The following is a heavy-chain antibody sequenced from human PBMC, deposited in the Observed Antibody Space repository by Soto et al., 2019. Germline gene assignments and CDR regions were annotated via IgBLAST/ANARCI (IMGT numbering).Heavy chain of an antibody. Sequence: GGSLRLSCVASGFFLRDFGMHWVRQAPGKGLEWVSVIWYDGSNTYQGGSVKGRFTISRDNSKNTLYLQMNSLRAEDTAVYYCAKFTMVRGVIIDAFDIWGQGTMVTVSS. CDR3: AKFTMVRGVIIDAFDI. D-gene: IGHD3-10*01. J-gene: IGHJ3*02. CDR2: IWYDGSNT. V-gene: IGHV3-33*06. CDR1: GFFLRDFG.